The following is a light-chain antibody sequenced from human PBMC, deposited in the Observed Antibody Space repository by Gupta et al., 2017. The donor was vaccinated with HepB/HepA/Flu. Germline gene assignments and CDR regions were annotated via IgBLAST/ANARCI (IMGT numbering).Light chain of an antibody. CDR1: TSDVGGYKY. Sequence: QSAVTQPPSASGSPGQSVTISCTGTTSDVGGYKYVSWYQQHPGKAPKLMIYEVTKRPSGVPDRFSGSKSGNTASLTVSGLQAEDEADYYCTSYAGSNNLLFGGGTKLTVL. J-gene: IGLJ2*01. CDR2: EVT. CDR3: TSYAGSNNLL. V-gene: IGLV2-8*01.